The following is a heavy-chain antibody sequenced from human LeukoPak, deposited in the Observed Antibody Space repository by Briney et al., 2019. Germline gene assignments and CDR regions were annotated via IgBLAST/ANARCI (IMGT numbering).Heavy chain of an antibody. CDR1: GYSFTSYW. V-gene: IGHV5-51*01. CDR3: ARRVGYSYGNFDY. D-gene: IGHD5-18*01. Sequence: GESLRISCKGSGYSFTSYWIGWVRQMPGKGLEWMGIIYPGDSDTRYSPSFQGQVTTSADKSISTAYLQWSSLKASDTAMYYCARRVGYSYGNFDYWGQGTLVTVSS. CDR2: IYPGDSDT. J-gene: IGHJ4*02.